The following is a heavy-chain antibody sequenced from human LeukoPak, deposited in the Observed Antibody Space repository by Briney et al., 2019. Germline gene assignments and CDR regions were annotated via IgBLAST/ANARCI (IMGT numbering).Heavy chain of an antibody. Sequence: GASVKVSCKASGGTLSSYAISWVRQAPGQGLEWMGGIIPIFGTANYAQKFQGRVTITADESTSTAYMELSSLRSEDTAVYYCARGGDYYDSSGYLGYWGQGTLVTVSS. CDR2: IIPIFGTA. CDR1: GGTLSSYA. J-gene: IGHJ4*02. V-gene: IGHV1-69*13. CDR3: ARGGDYYDSSGYLGY. D-gene: IGHD3-22*01.